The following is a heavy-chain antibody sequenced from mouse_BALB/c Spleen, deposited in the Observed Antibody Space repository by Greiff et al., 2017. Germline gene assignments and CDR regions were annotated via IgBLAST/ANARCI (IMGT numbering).Heavy chain of an antibody. V-gene: IGHV1-4*01. D-gene: IGHD1-1*01. J-gene: IGHJ4*01. Sequence: QVQLQQSGAELARPGASVKMSCKASGYTFTSYTMHWVKQRPGQGLEWIGYINPSSGYTNYNQKFKDKATLTADKSSSTAYMQLSSLTSEDSAVYYCALITTVVARDYAMDYWGQGTSVTVSS. CDR2: INPSSGYT. CDR3: ALITTVVARDYAMDY. CDR1: GYTFTSYT.